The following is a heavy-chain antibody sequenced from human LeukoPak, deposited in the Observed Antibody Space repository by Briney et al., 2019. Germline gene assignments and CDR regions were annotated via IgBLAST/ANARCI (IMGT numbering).Heavy chain of an antibody. Sequence: SETLSLTCTVSNYSIDSAYYWGWIRQPPGKGLEWIGYIYYSGSTNYNPSLKSRVTISVDTSKNQFSLKLSSVTAADTAVYYCARSDTYYYDSSGYYPNWFDPWGQGTLVTVSS. J-gene: IGHJ5*02. CDR2: IYYSGST. V-gene: IGHV4-38-2*02. CDR3: ARSDTYYYDSSGYYPNWFDP. CDR1: NYSIDSAYY. D-gene: IGHD3-22*01.